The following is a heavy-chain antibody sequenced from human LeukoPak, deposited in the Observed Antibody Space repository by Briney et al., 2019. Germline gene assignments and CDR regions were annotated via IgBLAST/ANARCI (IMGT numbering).Heavy chain of an antibody. CDR2: IYYSGST. CDR1: GGSISSYY. J-gene: IGHJ4*02. D-gene: IGHD3-3*01. Sequence: PSETLSLTCTVSGGSISSYYWSWIRRPPGKGLEWIGYIYYSGSTNYNPSLKSRVTISVDTSKNQFSLKLSSVTAADTAVYYCARVVFDLHYDFWSGYQYYFDYWGQGTLVTVSS. V-gene: IGHV4-59*08. CDR3: ARVVFDLHYDFWSGYQYYFDY.